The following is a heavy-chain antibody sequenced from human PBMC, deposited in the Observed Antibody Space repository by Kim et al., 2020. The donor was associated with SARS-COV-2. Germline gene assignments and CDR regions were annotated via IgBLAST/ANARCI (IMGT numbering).Heavy chain of an antibody. CDR1: GFTFSSYW. J-gene: IGHJ4*02. Sequence: GGSLRLSCAASGFTFSSYWMSWVRKAPGKGLEWVANIKQDGSEKYYVDSVKGRFTISRDNAKNSLYLQMNSLRAEETAVYYCVRRWGYGSGRYYRHFDYWGQGTLVTVSS. CDR3: VRRWGYGSGRYYRHFDY. D-gene: IGHD3-10*01. V-gene: IGHV3-7*03. CDR2: IKQDGSEK.